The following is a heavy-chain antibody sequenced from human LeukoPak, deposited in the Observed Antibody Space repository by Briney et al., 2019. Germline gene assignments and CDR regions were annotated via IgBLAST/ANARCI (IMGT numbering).Heavy chain of an antibody. CDR3: ARGSTVGKHYYFDY. CDR1: AGSFSGYY. CDR2: INHSGST. Sequence: PSETLSLTCAVYAGSFSGYYWSWIRQPPGKGLEWIGEINHSGSTNYNPSLKSRVTISVDTSKNQFSLKLSSVTAADTAVYYCARGSTVGKHYYFDYWGQGTLVTVSS. J-gene: IGHJ4*02. D-gene: IGHD4-17*01. V-gene: IGHV4-34*01.